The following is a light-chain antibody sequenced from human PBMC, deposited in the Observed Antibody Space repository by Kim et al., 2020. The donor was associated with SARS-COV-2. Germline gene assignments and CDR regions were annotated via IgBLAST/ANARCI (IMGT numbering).Light chain of an antibody. CDR1: SSDVGGYNY. V-gene: IGLV2-14*01. J-gene: IGLJ2*01. Sequence: QSALTQHASVSGSPGQSITISCTGTSSDVGGYNYVSWYQQHPGKAPKLMIYDVSKRPSGVSNRFSGSKSGNTASLTISGLQAEDEADYYCSSYTSSSTVVFGGGTQLTVL. CDR2: DVS. CDR3: SSYTSSSTVV.